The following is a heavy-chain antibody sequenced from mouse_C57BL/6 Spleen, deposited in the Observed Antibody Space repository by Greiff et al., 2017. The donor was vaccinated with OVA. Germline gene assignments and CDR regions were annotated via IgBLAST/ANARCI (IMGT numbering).Heavy chain of an antibody. V-gene: IGHV1-74*01. D-gene: IGHD1-1*01. J-gene: IGHJ3*01. CDR1: GYTFTSYW. Sequence: VQLQQPGAELVKPGASVKVSCKASGYTFTSYWMHWVKQRPGQGLEWIGRIHPSDSDTNYNQKFKGKATLTVDKSSSTAYMQLSSLTSDDSAVYDGAVEDDDCGSGYVAYWGQGTLLTVSA. CDR3: AVEDDDCGSGYVAY. CDR2: IHPSDSDT.